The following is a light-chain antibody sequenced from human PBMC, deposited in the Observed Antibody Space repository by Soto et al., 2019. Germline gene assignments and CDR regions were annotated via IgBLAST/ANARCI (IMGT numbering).Light chain of an antibody. Sequence: DIQMTQSPSTLSASVGDRVTITCRASQSLSSWLAWYQQKPGKAPKLLIYKASSLERGVPSRFSGSGSGTEFTLTISSLQPDDSATYYCQHYDTYAWTFGQGTKLEIK. J-gene: IGKJ1*01. CDR2: KAS. V-gene: IGKV1-5*03. CDR3: QHYDTYAWT. CDR1: QSLSSW.